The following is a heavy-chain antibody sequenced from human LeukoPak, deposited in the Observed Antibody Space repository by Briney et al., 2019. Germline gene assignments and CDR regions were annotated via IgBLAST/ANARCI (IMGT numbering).Heavy chain of an antibody. J-gene: IGHJ4*02. CDR1: GFTFSNTW. V-gene: IGHV3-15*05. CDR3: TPRVDTAPFDY. D-gene: IGHD5-18*01. CDR2: IKSKIDGGTI. Sequence: GGSLRLSCAASGFTFSNTWMSWVRQAPGKGLEWVGQIKSKIDGGTIDYPAPVKGRFTISRDDSKNTLYLQMNSLKTEDTAVYFCTPRVDTAPFDYWGQGTLVTVSS.